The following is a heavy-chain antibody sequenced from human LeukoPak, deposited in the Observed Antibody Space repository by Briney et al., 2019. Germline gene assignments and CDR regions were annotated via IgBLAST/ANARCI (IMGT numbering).Heavy chain of an antibody. CDR3: ARRYCNSTSCTLDY. D-gene: IGHD2-2*01. CDR2: ISTSGSTK. Sequence: GGSLRLSCAASGFSFSSYEVNWVRQAPGKGLEWVSYISTSGSTKYYGDSVKGRFTVSRDNAENSLYLQMNSLRAENTAVYYCARRYCNSTSCTLDYWGQGTLVTVSS. V-gene: IGHV3-48*03. J-gene: IGHJ4*02. CDR1: GFSFSSYE.